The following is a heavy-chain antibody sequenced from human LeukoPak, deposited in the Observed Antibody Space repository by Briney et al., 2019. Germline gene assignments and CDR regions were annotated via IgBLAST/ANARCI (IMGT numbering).Heavy chain of an antibody. Sequence: PGGSVRLSCAASGFIFTGYGMHWVRQAPGKGLEWVAVIWYDGSKTEYADSVKGRFTISRDVSKNTLYLQMNSLRVEDTAVYYCARVEIWGQGTLVTVSS. V-gene: IGHV3-33*01. CDR3: ARVEI. J-gene: IGHJ4*02. D-gene: IGHD1-1*01. CDR1: GFIFTGYG. CDR2: IWYDGSKT.